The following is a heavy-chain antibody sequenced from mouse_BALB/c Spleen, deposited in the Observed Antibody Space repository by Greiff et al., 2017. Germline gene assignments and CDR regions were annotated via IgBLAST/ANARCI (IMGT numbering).Heavy chain of an antibody. CDR2: IHYSGST. Sequence: EVQLQQSGPDLVKPSQSLSLTCTVTGYSITSGYSWHWIRQFPGNKLEWMGYIHYSGSTNYNPSLKSRISITRDTSKNQFFLQLNSVTTEDTATYYCARGGIHYYGDWYFDDWGAGTTVTVSS. V-gene: IGHV3-1*02. D-gene: IGHD1-2*01. J-gene: IGHJ1*01. CDR1: GYSITSGYS. CDR3: ARGGIHYYGDWYFDD.